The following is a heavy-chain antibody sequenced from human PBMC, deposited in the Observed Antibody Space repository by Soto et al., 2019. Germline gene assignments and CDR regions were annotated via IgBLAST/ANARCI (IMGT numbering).Heavy chain of an antibody. CDR1: GFTFSNYG. Sequence: EVQLLESGGGLLQPGGSLRLSCAVSGFTFSNYGMSWVRQAPGKGLEWVAATSGSGDTTYYADSVKGRFTISRDNSKNTLDVQINSLRADDTAVYYCAKDLGYDGSGIEIWGQGTLVTVS. J-gene: IGHJ4*02. CDR2: TSGSGDTT. V-gene: IGHV3-23*01. D-gene: IGHD3-10*01. CDR3: AKDLGYDGSGIEI.